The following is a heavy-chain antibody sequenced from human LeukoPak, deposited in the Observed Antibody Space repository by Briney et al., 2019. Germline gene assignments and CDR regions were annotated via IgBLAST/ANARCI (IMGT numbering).Heavy chain of an antibody. CDR2: ISASGGST. CDR1: GFTFSSYD. CDR3: ARDLEAAQPGY. J-gene: IGHJ4*02. V-gene: IGHV3-23*01. Sequence: GGSLRLSCAASGFTFSSYDMSWVRQAPGKGLEWVSKISASGGSTYYADSVKGRFSISRDYTKNTLYLQMSSLRAHDTPIYYCARDLEAAQPGYWGQGTLVTVSS. D-gene: IGHD6-6*01.